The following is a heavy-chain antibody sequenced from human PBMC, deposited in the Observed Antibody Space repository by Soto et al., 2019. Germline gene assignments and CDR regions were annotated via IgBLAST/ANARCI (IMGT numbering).Heavy chain of an antibody. J-gene: IGHJ6*02. CDR2: IYYSGST. D-gene: IGHD5-18*01. V-gene: IGHV4-61*01. CDR3: ARNRRDTAMVSYYYYGMDV. Sequence: PSETLSLTCTVSGGSISSSSYYWSWIRQPPGKGLEWIGYIYYSGSTNYNPSLKSRVTISVDTSKNQFSLKLSSVTAADTAVYYCARNRRDTAMVSYYYYGMDVWGQGTTVTVSS. CDR1: GGSISSSSYY.